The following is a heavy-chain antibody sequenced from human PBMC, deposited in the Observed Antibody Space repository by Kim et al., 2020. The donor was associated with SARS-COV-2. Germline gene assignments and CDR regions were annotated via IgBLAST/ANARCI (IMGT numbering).Heavy chain of an antibody. CDR2: IYTSGST. CDR1: GGSISSGSYY. J-gene: IGHJ6*02. V-gene: IGHV4-61*02. D-gene: IGHD6-19*01. Sequence: SETLSLTCTVSGGSISSGSYYWSWIRQPAGKGLEWIGRIYTSGSTNYNPSLKSRVTISVDTSKNQFSLKLSSVIAADTAVYYCARLAVAGTWFPYYGMDVWGQGTTVTVSS. CDR3: ARLAVAGTWFPYYGMDV.